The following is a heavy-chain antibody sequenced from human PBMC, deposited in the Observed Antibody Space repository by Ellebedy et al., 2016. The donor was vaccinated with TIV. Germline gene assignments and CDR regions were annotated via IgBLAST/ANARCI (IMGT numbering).Heavy chain of an antibody. CDR2: ISTTDGT. J-gene: IGHJ4*02. CDR1: GFTFSNYS. Sequence: GESLKISCAASGFTFSNYSMSWVRQAPGKGLEWFSSISTTDGTHYADSVKGRFTISRDNPKNTLYLQMNSLRVEDTDVYYCATQLWNTEFWGQGTLVIVSS. V-gene: IGHV3-23*01. D-gene: IGHD5-24*01. CDR3: ATQLWNTEF.